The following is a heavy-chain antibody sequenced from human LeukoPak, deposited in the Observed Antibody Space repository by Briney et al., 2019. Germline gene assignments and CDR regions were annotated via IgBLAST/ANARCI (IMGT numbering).Heavy chain of an antibody. V-gene: IGHV1-69*04. Sequence: SVKVSCKASGGTFSSYAISWVRQAPGQGLEWMGRIIPILGIANYAQKFQGRVTITADKSTSTAYMELSSLRSEDTAVYYCALQTRYCTNGVCSDYWGQGTLVTVSS. CDR2: IIPILGIA. CDR1: GGTFSSYA. J-gene: IGHJ4*02. D-gene: IGHD2-8*01. CDR3: ALQTRYCTNGVCSDY.